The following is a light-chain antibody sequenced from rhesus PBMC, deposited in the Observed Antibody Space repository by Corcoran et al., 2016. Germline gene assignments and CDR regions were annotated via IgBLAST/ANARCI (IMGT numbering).Light chain of an antibody. J-gene: IGKJ1*01. CDR1: QSISSW. V-gene: IGKV1-22*01. CDR2: KAS. Sequence: DIQMTQSPSSLSASVGDTVTITCRASQSISSWVAWYQQKPGKAPKLLIYKASTLQSGVPSRFSGSGSGTDFTLTISSLQSEDFATYYCQQYSSSPPWTFGQGTKVEIK. CDR3: QQYSSSPPWT.